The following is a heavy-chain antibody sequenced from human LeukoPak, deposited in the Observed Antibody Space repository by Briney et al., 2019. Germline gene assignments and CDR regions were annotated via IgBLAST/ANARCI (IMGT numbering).Heavy chain of an antibody. J-gene: IGHJ4*02. Sequence: GGSLRLSCAASGFTFSSYAMHWVRQAPGKGLEWVAVISDDGSNKYYADSVKGRFTISRDNSKNTLYLQMNSLRAEDTAVYYCAKEGFDNWGQGTLVTVSS. CDR1: GFTFSSYA. CDR3: AKEGFDN. V-gene: IGHV3-30-3*01. CDR2: ISDDGSNK.